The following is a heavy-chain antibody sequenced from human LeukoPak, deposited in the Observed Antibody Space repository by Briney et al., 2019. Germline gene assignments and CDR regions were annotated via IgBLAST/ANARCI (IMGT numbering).Heavy chain of an antibody. CDR2: IYYSGST. D-gene: IGHD4-23*01. CDR1: GGSISSSSYY. Sequence: SETLSLTCTVSGGSISSSSYYWGWIRQPPGKGLEWIGSIYYSGSTYYNPSLKSRVTMSVDTSKNQFSLKLSSVTAADTAVYYCARELAGRGGIDYWGQGTLVTVSS. J-gene: IGHJ4*02. V-gene: IGHV4-39*07. CDR3: ARELAGRGGIDY.